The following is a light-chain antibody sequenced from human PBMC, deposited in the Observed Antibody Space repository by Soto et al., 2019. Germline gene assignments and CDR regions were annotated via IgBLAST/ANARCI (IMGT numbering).Light chain of an antibody. Sequence: QPALTQPPSASGSPGQSVTISCTGTSSDVGGYNYVSWYQQHPGKAPKLMIYEVSKRPSGVPDRFSGSKSGNTASLTVSGLQAEDEADYYCSSYAGSNIYVFGTGTKSPS. J-gene: IGLJ1*01. V-gene: IGLV2-8*01. CDR1: SSDVGGYNY. CDR2: EVS. CDR3: SSYAGSNIYV.